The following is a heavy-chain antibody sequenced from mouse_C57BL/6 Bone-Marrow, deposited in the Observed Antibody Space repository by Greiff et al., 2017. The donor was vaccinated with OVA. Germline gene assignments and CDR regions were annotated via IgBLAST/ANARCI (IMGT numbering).Heavy chain of an antibody. CDR3: ARYKGRVAVDYFDY. CDR1: GFTFTNYY. CDR2: IRNKPNGSTT. D-gene: IGHD1-1*01. V-gene: IGHV7-3*01. J-gene: IGHJ2*01. Sequence: EVKLVESGGGLVQPGDSLSLSCAASGFTFTNYYMSWVRQPPGKALEWLAFIRNKPNGSTTEYSASVKGRFTISRDNSQSILYIQMNALRAEDSATYYCARYKGRVAVDYFDYWGQGTALTVSS.